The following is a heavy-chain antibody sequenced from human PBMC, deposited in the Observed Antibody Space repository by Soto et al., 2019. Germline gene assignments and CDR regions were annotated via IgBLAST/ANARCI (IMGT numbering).Heavy chain of an antibody. J-gene: IGHJ6*02. D-gene: IGHD1-1*01. Sequence: QVQLQQWGAGLLKPSETLSLTCGVSGASLSGVYWTWIRQTPGRGVEWIGEINPSGSAYYNPALGDRVTISVDTSKKQFSLSLTSVTAADTGRYYCARAVKGIIENTCWNNPYYYGRDVWAQVTAGIVS. CDR3: ARAVKGIIENTCWNNPYYYGRDV. V-gene: IGHV4-34*01. CDR1: GASLSGVY. CDR2: INPSGSA.